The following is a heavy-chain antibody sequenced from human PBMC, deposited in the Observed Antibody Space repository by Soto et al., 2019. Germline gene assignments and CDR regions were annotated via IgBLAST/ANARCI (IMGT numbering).Heavy chain of an antibody. D-gene: IGHD4-17*01. Sequence: EVQLVESGGGLVQPGGSLRLSCAASGFTVSSNYMSWVRQAPGKGLEWVSVIYSGGSTYYADSVKGRFTISRHNSKNTLYRQMNSLRAEDTAVYYCATLTTVTTDYYYYYYMDVWCKGTTVTVSS. CDR3: ATLTTVTTDYYYYYYMDV. CDR2: IYSGGST. J-gene: IGHJ6*03. CDR1: GFTVSSNY. V-gene: IGHV3-53*04.